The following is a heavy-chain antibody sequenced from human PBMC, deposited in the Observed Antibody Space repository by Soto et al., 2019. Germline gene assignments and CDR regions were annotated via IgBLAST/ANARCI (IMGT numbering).Heavy chain of an antibody. V-gene: IGHV4-30-4*01. D-gene: IGHD6-13*01. Sequence: SETLSLTCTVSGGSVSGVDYFWSWIRQSPGKGLEWIGYIYYTGITHLNPSLKSRLTMAVDTSKNQFSLKLSSMTAADTAVYYCARLRPRIAAAGLFDYWGQGTLVTVSS. CDR2: IYYTGIT. J-gene: IGHJ4*02. CDR1: GGSVSGVDYF. CDR3: ARLRPRIAAAGLFDY.